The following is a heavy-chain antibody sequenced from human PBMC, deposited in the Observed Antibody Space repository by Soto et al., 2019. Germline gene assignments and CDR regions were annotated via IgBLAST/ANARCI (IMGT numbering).Heavy chain of an antibody. Sequence: GASVKVSCKASGYTFTSYYMHWVRQAPGQGLEWMGIINPSGGSTSYAQKFQGRVTMTRDTSTSTVYMELSSLRSEDTAVYYCARESRYYGSGMEGMDVWGQGTTVTVSS. D-gene: IGHD3-10*01. CDR1: GYTFTSYY. CDR2: INPSGGST. CDR3: ARESRYYGSGMEGMDV. J-gene: IGHJ6*02. V-gene: IGHV1-46*01.